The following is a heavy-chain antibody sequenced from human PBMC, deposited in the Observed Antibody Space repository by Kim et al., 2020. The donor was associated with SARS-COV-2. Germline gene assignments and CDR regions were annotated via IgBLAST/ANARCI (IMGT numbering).Heavy chain of an antibody. CDR1: GGTFSSYA. J-gene: IGHJ6*02. V-gene: IGHV1-69*13. CDR2: IIPIFGTA. CDR3: ARALSNVVVPAALNYYYYYGMDV. D-gene: IGHD2-2*01. Sequence: SVKVSCKASGGTFSSYAISWVRQAPGQGLEWMGGIIPIFGTANYAQKFQGRVTITADESTSTAYMELSSLRSEDTAVYYCARALSNVVVPAALNYYYYYGMDVWGQGTTVTVSS.